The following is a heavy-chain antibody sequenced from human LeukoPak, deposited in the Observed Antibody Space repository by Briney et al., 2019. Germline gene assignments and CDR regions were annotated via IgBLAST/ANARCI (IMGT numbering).Heavy chain of an antibody. CDR1: GFTFDDYA. Sequence: PGGSLRLSCAASGFTFDDYAMHWVRQAPGKGLEWVSGISWNSGSIGYADSVKGQFTISRDNAKNSLYLQMISLRAEDMALYYCAKGAGGIAVAGTGGSYFDYWGQGTLVTVSS. J-gene: IGHJ4*02. CDR2: ISWNSGSI. V-gene: IGHV3-9*03. CDR3: AKGAGGIAVAGTGGSYFDY. D-gene: IGHD6-19*01.